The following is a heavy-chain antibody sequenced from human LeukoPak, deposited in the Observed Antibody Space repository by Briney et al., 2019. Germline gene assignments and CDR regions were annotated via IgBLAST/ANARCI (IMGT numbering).Heavy chain of an antibody. D-gene: IGHD2-2*01. V-gene: IGHV4-59*12. CDR3: ARSCSSTSCLRDYYYYYGMDV. J-gene: IGHJ6*02. Sequence: SETLSLTCTVSGGSISSYYWSWIRQPPGKGREWIGYIYYSGSTNYNPSLKSRVTMSVDTSKNQFSLKLSSVTAADTAVYYCARSCSSTSCLRDYYYYYGMDVWGQGTTVTVSS. CDR1: GGSISSYY. CDR2: IYYSGST.